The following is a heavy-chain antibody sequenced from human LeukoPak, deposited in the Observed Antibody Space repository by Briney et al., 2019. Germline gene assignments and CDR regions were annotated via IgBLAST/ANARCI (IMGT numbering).Heavy chain of an antibody. CDR2: IYYSGST. V-gene: IGHV4-59*01. CDR1: GGSISSYY. Sequence: SETLSLTCTVSGGSISSYYWSWIRQPPGKGLEWIGYIYYSGSTNYNPSPKSRVTISVDTSKNQFSLKLSSVTAADTAVYYCASHRSDAFDIWGQGTMVTISS. CDR3: ASHRSDAFDI. J-gene: IGHJ3*02. D-gene: IGHD3-10*01.